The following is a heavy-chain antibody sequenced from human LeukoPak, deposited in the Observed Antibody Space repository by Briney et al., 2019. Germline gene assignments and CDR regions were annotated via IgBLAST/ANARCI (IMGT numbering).Heavy chain of an antibody. CDR3: AKDIVAAGLFFDY. D-gene: IGHD6-13*01. Sequence: GGSLRLSCAASGFVFSEYYMGWIRQAPGKGLEWVSYISNSGGTTYYADSVKGRFTISRDDAKNSLFLQMNSLRAEDTAVYYCAKDIVAAGLFFDYWGQGILVTVSS. J-gene: IGHJ4*02. V-gene: IGHV3-11*01. CDR2: ISNSGGTT. CDR1: GFVFSEYY.